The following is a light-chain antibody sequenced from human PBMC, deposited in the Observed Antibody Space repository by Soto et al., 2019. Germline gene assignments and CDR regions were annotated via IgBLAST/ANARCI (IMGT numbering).Light chain of an antibody. CDR1: SSNIGSYY. J-gene: IGLJ2*01. V-gene: IGLV1-47*02. CDR3: SAWDHSLSGVV. CDR2: NSN. Sequence: QSVLTQPPSASGTPGQTVTISCSGSSSNIGSYYVYWFKQLPGTAPKLLIYNSNRRPSGVPDRFSGSKSGTSASLAISGLRSEDEADYYCSAWDHSLSGVVFGGGTKVTVL.